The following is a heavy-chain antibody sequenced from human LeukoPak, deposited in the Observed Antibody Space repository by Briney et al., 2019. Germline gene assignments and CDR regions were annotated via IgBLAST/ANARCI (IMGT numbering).Heavy chain of an antibody. Sequence: GGSLRLSCAASGFTFSSHLMHWVRQAQGTGLVWVSSVKSDGTATNYADSVKGRFIISRDNAKNTLYLRMNSLRVEDTAVYYCVRKFATGDWGQGTLVTVSS. D-gene: IGHD1-14*01. CDR1: GFTFSSHL. CDR2: VKSDGTAT. CDR3: VRKFATGD. J-gene: IGHJ4*02. V-gene: IGHV3-74*01.